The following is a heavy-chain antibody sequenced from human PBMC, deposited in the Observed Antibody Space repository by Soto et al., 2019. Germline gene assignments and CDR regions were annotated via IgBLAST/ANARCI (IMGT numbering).Heavy chain of an antibody. CDR2: IYYSGTT. V-gene: IGHV4-31*03. Sequence: QVQLQESGPGLVKPSQTLSLTCTVSGGSISSGGYYWNWIRQHPGKGLEWIGYIYYSGTTYYNPSLRRRVTISVDPSKHQFSLKLSSVTAADTAVYYCAASCVGCGGFNYYGMDVWGQGTTVTVSS. CDR3: AASCVGCGGFNYYGMDV. CDR1: GGSISSGGYY. J-gene: IGHJ6*02. D-gene: IGHD2-21*01.